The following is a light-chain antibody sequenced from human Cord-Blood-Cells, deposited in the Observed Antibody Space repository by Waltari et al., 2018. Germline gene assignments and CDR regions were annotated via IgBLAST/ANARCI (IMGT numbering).Light chain of an antibody. CDR3: AAWDDSLSAWV. J-gene: IGLJ3*02. CDR2: RNK. V-gene: IGLV1-47*01. Sequence: QSVLTQPPSASGTPGQRVTIPCSGSSPNIGSNYVYLYQLLPGTAPKLLIYRNKQRPSGVPDRFSGSKSGTSASLAISGLRSEDEADYYCAAWDDSLSAWVFGGGTKLTVL. CDR1: SPNIGSNY.